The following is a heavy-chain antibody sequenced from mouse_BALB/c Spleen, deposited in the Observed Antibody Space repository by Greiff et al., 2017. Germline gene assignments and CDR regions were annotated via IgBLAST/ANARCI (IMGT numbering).Heavy chain of an antibody. CDR2: IWAGGST. V-gene: IGHV2-9*02. CDR3: ARDDGNSDYFDY. Sequence: VKLVESGPGLVAPSQSLSITCTVSGFSLTSYGVHWVRQPPGKGLEWLGVIWAGGSTNYNSALMSRLSISKDNSKSQVFLKMNSLQTDDTAMYYCARDDGNSDYFDYWGQGTTLTVSS. CDR1: GFSLTSYG. J-gene: IGHJ2*01. D-gene: IGHD2-1*01.